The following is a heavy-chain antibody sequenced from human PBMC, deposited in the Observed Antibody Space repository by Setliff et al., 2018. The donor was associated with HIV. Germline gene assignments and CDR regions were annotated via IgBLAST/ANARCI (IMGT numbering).Heavy chain of an antibody. CDR3: ARARHGLSYYFYMDV. CDR1: GGSFSGYY. Sequence: SETLSLTCAVYGGSFSGYYWIWIRQPPGRGLEWIGEINHSGNTKYNPSLKGRVTISVDTSKNQFSLKLSSVTAADTAVYYCARARHGLSYYFYMDVWGQGTLVTVSS. J-gene: IGHJ6*03. V-gene: IGHV4-34*01. CDR2: INHSGNT.